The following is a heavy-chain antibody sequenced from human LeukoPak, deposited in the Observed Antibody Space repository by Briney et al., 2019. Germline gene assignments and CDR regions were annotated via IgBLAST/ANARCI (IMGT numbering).Heavy chain of an antibody. CDR2: ISGSGGST. CDR3: AKGLLAIFGVAIARGDAFDI. V-gene: IGHV3-23*01. Sequence: GGSLRLSCAASGFTFSSYAMSWVRQAPGKGLEWVSAISGSGGSTYYADSVKGRFTISRDNSKNTLYLQMNSLRAEDTAVYYCAKGLLAIFGVAIARGDAFDIWGQGTMVTVSS. D-gene: IGHD3-3*01. J-gene: IGHJ3*02. CDR1: GFTFSSYA.